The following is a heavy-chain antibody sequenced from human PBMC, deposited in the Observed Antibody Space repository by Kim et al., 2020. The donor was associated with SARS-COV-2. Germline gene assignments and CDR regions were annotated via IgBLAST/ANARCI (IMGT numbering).Heavy chain of an antibody. V-gene: IGHV3-30*04. CDR3: ARDEPVGANDYGMDV. CDR1: GFTFSSYA. J-gene: IGHJ6*02. D-gene: IGHD1-26*01. Sequence: GGSLRLSCAASGFTFSSYAMHWVRQAPGKGLEWVAVISYDGSNKYYADSVKGRFTISRDNSKNTLYLQMNSLRAEDTAVYYCARDEPVGANDYGMDVWGQGTTVTVSS. CDR2: ISYDGSNK.